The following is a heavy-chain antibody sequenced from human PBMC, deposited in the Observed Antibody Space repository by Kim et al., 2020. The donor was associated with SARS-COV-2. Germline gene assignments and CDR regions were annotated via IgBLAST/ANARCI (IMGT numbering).Heavy chain of an antibody. J-gene: IGHJ4*02. CDR3: ARGWLARGFDS. D-gene: IGHD6-19*01. CDR2: N. V-gene: IGHV6-1*01. Sequence: NEYAVSVKSRITVNPDTSKNQFSLQLNSVTPEDTAVYYCARGWLARGFDSWGQGTLVTVSS.